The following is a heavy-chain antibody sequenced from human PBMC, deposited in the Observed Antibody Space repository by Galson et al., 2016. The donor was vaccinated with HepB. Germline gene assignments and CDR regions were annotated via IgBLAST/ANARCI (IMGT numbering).Heavy chain of an antibody. Sequence: SLRLSCAASGFTFTSRAMHWVRQAPGKGLEWVAVISYDGRKIFYADSVRGRFSISRDNSKNTLFLQMNSLRAEDTAVYYCTKKGSGWYFDYWGQGTMVTVSS. CDR3: TKKGSGWYFDY. J-gene: IGHJ4*02. CDR1: GFTFTSRA. D-gene: IGHD6-19*01. CDR2: ISYDGRKI. V-gene: IGHV3-30-3*02.